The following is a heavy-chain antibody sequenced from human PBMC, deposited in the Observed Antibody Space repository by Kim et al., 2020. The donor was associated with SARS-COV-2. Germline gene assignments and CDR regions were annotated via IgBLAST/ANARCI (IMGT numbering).Heavy chain of an antibody. CDR2: IIPILGIA. V-gene: IGHV1-69*04. D-gene: IGHD5-12*01. CDR1: GGTFSSYA. J-gene: IGHJ4*02. CDR3: ARDLVATPTFFDY. Sequence: SVKVSCKASGGTFSSYAISWVRQAPGQGLEWMGRIIPILGIANYAQKFQGRVTITADKSTSTAYMELSSLRSEDTAVYYCARDLVATPTFFDYWVQGTLVTVSS.